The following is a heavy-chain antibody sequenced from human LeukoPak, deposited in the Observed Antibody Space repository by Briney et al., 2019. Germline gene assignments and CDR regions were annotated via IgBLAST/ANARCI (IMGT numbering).Heavy chain of an antibody. Sequence: GGSLRLSCSASGFTFSDFAMHWVRQAPGKGLEYVSGITTNGRGTYYADSVKARFTISRDNSKNTLYLQMNSLGPEDTAVYYCVKVGGRVGRVTYFDYWGRGTLVTV. CDR2: ITTNGRGT. CDR1: GFTFSDFA. J-gene: IGHJ4*02. D-gene: IGHD1-26*01. V-gene: IGHV3-64D*09. CDR3: VKVGGRVGRVTYFDY.